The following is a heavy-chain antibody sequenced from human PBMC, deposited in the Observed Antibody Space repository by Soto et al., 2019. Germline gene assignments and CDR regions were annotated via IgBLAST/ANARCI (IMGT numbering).Heavy chain of an antibody. V-gene: IGHV3-73*01. D-gene: IGHD6-6*01. CDR2: IRSKANSYAT. CDR3: TRVVIAARLSSDY. J-gene: IGHJ4*02. CDR1: GFTFSGSA. Sequence: HPGGSLRLSCAASGFTFSGSAMHWVRQASGKGLEWVGRIRSKANSYATAYAASVKGRFTISRDDSKNTAYLQMNSLRTEDTAVYYCTRVVIAARLSSDYWGQGPWSPSPQ.